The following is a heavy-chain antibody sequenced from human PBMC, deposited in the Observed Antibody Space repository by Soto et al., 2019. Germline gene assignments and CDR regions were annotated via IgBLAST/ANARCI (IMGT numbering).Heavy chain of an antibody. CDR2: INPNSGGT. J-gene: IGHJ6*02. Sequence: ASVKVSCKASGYTFTGYYMHWVRQAPGQGLEWMGWINPNSGGTNYAQKFQGWVTMTRDTSISTAYMELSRLRSDDTAVYYCARWGLTVVTPGYYYYYYGMDVWGQGTTVTVSS. V-gene: IGHV1-2*04. D-gene: IGHD2-21*02. CDR3: ARWGLTVVTPGYYYYYYGMDV. CDR1: GYTFTGYY.